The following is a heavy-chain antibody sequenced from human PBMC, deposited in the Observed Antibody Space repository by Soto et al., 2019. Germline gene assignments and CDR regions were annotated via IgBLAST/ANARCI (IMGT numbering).Heavy chain of an antibody. J-gene: IGHJ4*02. CDR1: GYTFTNYG. CDR3: ARDSDIAAPGTIDY. CDR2: ISAYNGNT. D-gene: IGHD6-13*01. Sequence: ASVKVSCKASGYTFTNYGISWVRQAPGQGLEWMGWISAYNGNTNYAQKLQVRVTMTTDTSTSTAYMELRSLRSDDTAVYYCARDSDIAAPGTIDYWGQGTLVTVSA. V-gene: IGHV1-18*01.